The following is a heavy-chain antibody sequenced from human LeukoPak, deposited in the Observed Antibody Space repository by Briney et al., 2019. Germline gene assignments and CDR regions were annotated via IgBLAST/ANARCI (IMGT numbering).Heavy chain of an antibody. J-gene: IGHJ3*02. CDR2: ISSSGSII. D-gene: IGHD3-9*01. Sequence: DGSLRLSCPTSGSTFTTYEMNWVRLAPGKVLEWVSFISSSGSIIYYADSVKGRFTISRDNPTNSLYLHMNSLRAEDTAVYYCARGGNTGYNYNAFDIWGQGTMVTVSS. V-gene: IGHV3-48*03. CDR3: ARGGNTGYNYNAFDI. CDR1: GSTFTTYE.